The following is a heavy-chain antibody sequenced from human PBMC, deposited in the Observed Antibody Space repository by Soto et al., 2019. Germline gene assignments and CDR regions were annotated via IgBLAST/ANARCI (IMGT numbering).Heavy chain of an antibody. V-gene: IGHV1-18*04. D-gene: IGHD6-6*01. CDR3: ARDRSSSDY. CDR2: ISAYNGNT. J-gene: IGHJ4*02. CDR1: GYTFTSYG. Sequence: ASVKVSCKASGYTFTSYGISWVRQAPGQGLEWMGWISAYNGNTDYAQKFQARVTMTKDTSTSTAYMELRSLRSDDTAMYYCARDRSSSDYWGQGTLVTVSS.